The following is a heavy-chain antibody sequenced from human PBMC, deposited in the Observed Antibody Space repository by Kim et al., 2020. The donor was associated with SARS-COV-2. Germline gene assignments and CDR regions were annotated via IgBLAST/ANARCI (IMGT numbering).Heavy chain of an antibody. D-gene: IGHD2-21*02. CDR1: GGSVSSGGYY. CDR3: ASSCGGDCQDAFDI. Sequence: SETLSLTCTVSGGSVSSGGYYWTWIRQPPGKGLEWIGYFYNSGSTNYNPSLESRVTISVDTSKNQFSLKLSSVTAADTAVYYCASSCGGDCQDAFDIWGQGTMVSVSS. CDR2: FYNSGST. J-gene: IGHJ3*02. V-gene: IGHV4-61*08.